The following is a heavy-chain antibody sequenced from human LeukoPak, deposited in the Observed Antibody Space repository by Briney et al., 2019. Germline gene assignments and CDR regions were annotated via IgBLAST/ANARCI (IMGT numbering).Heavy chain of an antibody. CDR2: IWYDGSNK. Sequence: GGSLRLSCAASGFTFSSYGMHWVRQAPGKGLGWVAVIWYDGSNKYYADSVKGRFTISRDNSKNTLYLQMNSLTAGDTAVYYCARTHPTGYFDYWGQGTLVTVSS. CDR1: GFTFSSYG. CDR3: ARTHPTGYFDY. J-gene: IGHJ4*02. V-gene: IGHV3-33*01. D-gene: IGHD1-14*01.